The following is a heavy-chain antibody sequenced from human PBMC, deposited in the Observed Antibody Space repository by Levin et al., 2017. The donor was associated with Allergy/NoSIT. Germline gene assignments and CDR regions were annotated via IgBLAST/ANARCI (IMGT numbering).Heavy chain of an antibody. CDR3: TRRGLITEYDSGMVADY. D-gene: IGHD3-3*01. J-gene: IGHJ4*02. Sequence: NPGESLKISCTASGFTFGDYTMTWFRQAPGMGLEWVGFIRTKTFGGTTEYAASVKGRVTIPRDDSRSIAYLQMNSLKTEDTAVYYCTRRGLITEYDSGMVADYWGQGTRVTVSS. CDR2: IRTKTFGGTT. V-gene: IGHV3-49*05. CDR1: GFTFGDYT.